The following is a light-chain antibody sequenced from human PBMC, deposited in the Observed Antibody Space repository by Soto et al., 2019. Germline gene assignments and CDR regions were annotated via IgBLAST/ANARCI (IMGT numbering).Light chain of an antibody. V-gene: IGLV2-14*01. CDR3: SSYTGSSSLGV. Sequence: QSALTQPASVSGSPGQSITISCTGTSSDVGTYNYVSWYQQRPGKAPKLIIYDVTNRPAGVSNRFSGSKSGNTASLTISGLQSEDEANYYCSSYTGSSSLGVFGGGTKLTV. J-gene: IGLJ2*01. CDR1: SSDVGTYNY. CDR2: DVT.